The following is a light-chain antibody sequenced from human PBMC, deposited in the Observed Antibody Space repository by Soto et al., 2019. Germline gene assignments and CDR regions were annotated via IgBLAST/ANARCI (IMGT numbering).Light chain of an antibody. CDR2: DAS. J-gene: IGKJ3*01. CDR1: QSVSSY. CDR3: QQRSNWPT. Sequence: EIVLTQSPATLSLSPGERATLSCRASQSVSSYLAWYQQKPGQAPWLLIYDASNRATGIPARFSGSGSGTGFTLTISSLEPEDFAVYYCQQRSNWPTFGPGTKVD. V-gene: IGKV3-11*01.